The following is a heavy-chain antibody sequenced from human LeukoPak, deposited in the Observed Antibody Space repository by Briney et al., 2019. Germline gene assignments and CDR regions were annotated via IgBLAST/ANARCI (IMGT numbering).Heavy chain of an antibody. J-gene: IGHJ5*02. V-gene: IGHV1-8*01. CDR1: GYPFTTWE. CDR2: VHSNGGNT. Sequence: GASVKVSCKTSGYPFTTWEINWVRQAAGQGLEWMGWVHSNGGNTAYAQKSQGRVTMTRDTSISTAYMELSGLTSDDTAVYFCARGPRNDPWGQGTLVTVSS. CDR3: ARGPRNDP. D-gene: IGHD1-14*01.